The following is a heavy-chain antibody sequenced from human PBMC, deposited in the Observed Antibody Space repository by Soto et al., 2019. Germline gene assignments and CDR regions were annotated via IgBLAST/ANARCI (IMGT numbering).Heavy chain of an antibody. CDR3: GKERRGSGWSVCDF. D-gene: IGHD6-19*01. V-gene: IGHV3-23*01. J-gene: IGHJ4*02. CDR1: GFIFRDYA. CDR2: ISGSGDSA. Sequence: VQLLESGGGLVQPGGSLRLSCAAPGFIFRDYAMIWVREAPGKGLEWVSDISGSGDSARYADSVKGRFTISRDNPRDTLYLHMNSLRVDDTAVYYCGKERRGSGWSVCDFWGQGDLVTVSS.